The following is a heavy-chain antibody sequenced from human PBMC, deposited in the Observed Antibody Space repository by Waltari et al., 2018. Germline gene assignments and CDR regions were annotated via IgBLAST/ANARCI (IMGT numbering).Heavy chain of an antibody. CDR1: GFTFSRYA. CDR2: ISYDGSNK. D-gene: IGHD3-9*01. CDR3: ARPDYDILRFDP. J-gene: IGHJ5*02. V-gene: IGHV3-30*01. Sequence: QVQLVESGGGVVQPGRSLRLSCAASGFTFSRYAMHWVRQAPGKGLEWVAVISYDGSNKYYADSVKGRFTISRDNSKNTLYLQMNSLRAEDTAVYYCARPDYDILRFDPWGQGTLVTVSS.